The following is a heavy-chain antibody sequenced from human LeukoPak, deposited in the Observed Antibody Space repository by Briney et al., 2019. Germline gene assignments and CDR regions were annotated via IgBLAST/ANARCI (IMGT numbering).Heavy chain of an antibody. CDR3: ARGPLIVVVPAAMYNWFDP. Sequence: SETLSLTCAVYGGSFSGYYWSWIRQPPGKGLEWIGEINHSGSTNYNPSLKSRVTISVDTSKNQFSLKLSSVTAADTVVYYCARGPLIVVVPAAMYNWFDPWGQGTLVTVSS. J-gene: IGHJ5*02. V-gene: IGHV4-34*01. CDR1: GGSFSGYY. D-gene: IGHD2-2*01. CDR2: INHSGST.